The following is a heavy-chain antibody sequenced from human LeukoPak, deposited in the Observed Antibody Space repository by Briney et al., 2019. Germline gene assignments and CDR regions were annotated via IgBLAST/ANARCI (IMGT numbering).Heavy chain of an antibody. D-gene: IGHD3-22*01. CDR3: AREGGSYDSSGYYSLYYYFDY. CDR1: GGSFSGYY. Sequence: SETLSLTCAVYGGSFSGYYWSWIRQPPGKGLEWIGETNHSGSTNYNPSLKSRVTISVDTSKNQFSLKLSSVTAADTAVYYCAREGGSYDSSGYYSLYYYFDYWGQGTLVTVSS. V-gene: IGHV4-34*01. CDR2: TNHSGST. J-gene: IGHJ4*02.